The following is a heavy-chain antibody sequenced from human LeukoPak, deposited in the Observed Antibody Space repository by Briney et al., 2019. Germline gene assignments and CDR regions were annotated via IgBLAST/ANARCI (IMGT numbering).Heavy chain of an antibody. CDR1: GYTFTGYY. Sequence: GASVKVSCKASGYTFTGYYMHWVRQAPGQGLEWMGWINPNSGGTNYAQKFQGRVTMTRDTSISTAYMELSRLRSDDTAVYYCARDDGAAAGTIGIFDYWGQGTLVTVSS. J-gene: IGHJ4*02. V-gene: IGHV1-2*02. CDR2: INPNSGGT. D-gene: IGHD6-13*01. CDR3: ARDDGAAAGTIGIFDY.